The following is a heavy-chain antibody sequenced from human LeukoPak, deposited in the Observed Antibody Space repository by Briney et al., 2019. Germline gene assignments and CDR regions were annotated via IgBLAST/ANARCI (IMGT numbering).Heavy chain of an antibody. D-gene: IGHD3-3*01. J-gene: IGHJ3*02. CDR3: ARAQTDFWSGSHDAFDI. CDR2: ISYDGSNK. Sequence: GGSLRLSCAASGFTFSSYAMHWVRQAPGKGLEWVAVISYDGSNKYYADSVKGRFTISRDNSKNTLYLQMNSLRAEDTAVYYCARAQTDFWSGSHDAFDIWGQGTMVTVSS. CDR1: GFTFSSYA. V-gene: IGHV3-30*04.